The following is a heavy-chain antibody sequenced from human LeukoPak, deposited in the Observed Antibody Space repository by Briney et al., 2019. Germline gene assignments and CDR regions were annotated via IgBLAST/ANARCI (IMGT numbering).Heavy chain of an antibody. CDR2: IKQDGSDR. CDR1: GFTFNKYA. Sequence: GGSLRLSCVASGFTFNKYAMNWVRQAPGTGLEWVANIKQDGSDRNYVTSVRGRFTISRDNAESSLYLQMNSLRAEDTAVYYCVRNLAVAGTCFDSWGQGTLVTVSS. J-gene: IGHJ4*02. D-gene: IGHD6-19*01. V-gene: IGHV3-7*03. CDR3: VRNLAVAGTCFDS.